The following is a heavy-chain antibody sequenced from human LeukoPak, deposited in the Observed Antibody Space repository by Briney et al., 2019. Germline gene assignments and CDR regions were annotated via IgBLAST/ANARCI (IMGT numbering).Heavy chain of an antibody. J-gene: IGHJ3*01. Sequence: GGSLRLSCAASGFTFSSYAMHWVRQAPGKGLEWVAVISDDGSNKYYADSVKGRFTISRDNSKNTLYLQKNSLRAEDTAVYYCARVDDLDAFAVWGQGTMVIVFS. CDR1: GFTFSSYA. CDR2: ISDDGSNK. V-gene: IGHV3-30*04. CDR3: ARVDDLDAFAV. D-gene: IGHD2-2*03.